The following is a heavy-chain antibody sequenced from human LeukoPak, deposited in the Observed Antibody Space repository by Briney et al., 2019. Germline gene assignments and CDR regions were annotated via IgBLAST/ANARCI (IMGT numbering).Heavy chain of an antibody. Sequence: SETLSLTCTVAGGSINYYYWSWLRQAPGKGLEWIGYIYSTGTTNYNPSLKSRVTISVDTSKNQVSLNLRSVTATDTALYFCARELVVSYGSGSSFVHAFGLWGQGTKITVSS. J-gene: IGHJ3*01. CDR3: ARELVVSYGSGSSFVHAFGL. V-gene: IGHV4-59*01. D-gene: IGHD3-10*01. CDR1: GGSINYYY. CDR2: IYSTGTT.